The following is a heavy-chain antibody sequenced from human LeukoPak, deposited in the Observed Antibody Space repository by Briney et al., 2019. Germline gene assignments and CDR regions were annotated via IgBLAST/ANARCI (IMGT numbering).Heavy chain of an antibody. D-gene: IGHD2-2*01. J-gene: IGHJ4*02. V-gene: IGHV4-30-2*01. CDR3: AYKYCSSTSCYHDY. Sequence: SETLSLTCTVSGGSISSGGYYWSWIRQPPGKGPEWIGYIYHSGSTYYNPSLKSRVTVSVDRSKNQFSLKLSSVTAADTAVYYCAYKYCSSTSCYHDYWGQGTLVTVTS. CDR2: IYHSGST. CDR1: GGSISSGGYY.